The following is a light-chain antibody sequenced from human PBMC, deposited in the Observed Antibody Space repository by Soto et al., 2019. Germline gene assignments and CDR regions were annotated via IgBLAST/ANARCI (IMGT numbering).Light chain of an antibody. J-gene: IGKJ2*02. V-gene: IGKV3-20*01. CDR1: QSFSSSY. CDR3: QQYGSSPST. CDR2: GAS. Sequence: EIVLTQSPGTLSLSPGERATLSCRASQSFSSSYLAWYQQKPGQAPRLLIYGASSRATGIPDRFSGSGSGTDFTLTISRLDPEDFSLYYCQQYGSSPSTFGQGTKLEIK.